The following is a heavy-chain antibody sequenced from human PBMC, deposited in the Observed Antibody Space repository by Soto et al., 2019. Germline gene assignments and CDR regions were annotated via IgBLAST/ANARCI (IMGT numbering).Heavy chain of an antibody. CDR2: IGRSDTSI. V-gene: IGHV3-48*02. D-gene: IGHD5-18*01. J-gene: IGHJ4*02. CDR1: GFTFSYYG. CDR3: VRSRDGYG. Sequence: PGGSLRLSCTASGFTFSYYGMKWVRQAPGKGLEWIAYIGRSDTSIYYADSVKGRFTISRDNAKNSLFLQMNSLRDEDTAVYYCVRSRDGYGWGQGTQVTVSS.